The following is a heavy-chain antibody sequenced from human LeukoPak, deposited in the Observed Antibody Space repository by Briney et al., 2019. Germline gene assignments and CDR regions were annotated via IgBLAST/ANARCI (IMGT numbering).Heavy chain of an antibody. CDR1: GGSISSYY. J-gene: IGHJ5*02. CDR3: AKTLNHGGDWFDP. Sequence: PSETLPLTCTVSGGSISSYYWSWIRQPAGKGLEWIGRIYTSGSTNYNPSLKSRVTMSVDTSKNQFSLKLSSVTAADTAVYYCAKTLNHGGDWFDPWGQGTLVTVSS. V-gene: IGHV4-4*07. CDR2: IYTSGST. D-gene: IGHD3-10*01.